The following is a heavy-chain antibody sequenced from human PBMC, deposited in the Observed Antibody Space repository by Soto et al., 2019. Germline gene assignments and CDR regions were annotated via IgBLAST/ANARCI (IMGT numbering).Heavy chain of an antibody. D-gene: IGHD6-19*01. CDR3: ARGAVRFEEALLPDY. CDR2: INGGNGYT. CDR1: GYSFTTHA. J-gene: IGHJ4*02. V-gene: IGHV1-3*01. Sequence: QVQLVQSGAEVKRPGASVKVACKASGYSFTTHALHWVRQAPGQSLQWLGWINGGNGYTRYSQDFQGRVSFARDSSSSTAYMELRSLRLEDTAVYYCARGAVRFEEALLPDYWGQGSLITVSS.